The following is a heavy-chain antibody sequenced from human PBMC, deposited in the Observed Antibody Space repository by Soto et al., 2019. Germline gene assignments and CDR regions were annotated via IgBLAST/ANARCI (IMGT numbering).Heavy chain of an antibody. J-gene: IGHJ6*02. CDR1: GFTFSSYS. D-gene: IGHD3-22*01. CDR3: ARDLVYYDSSGRLGTYYYYYGMDV. CDR2: ISSSSSTI. V-gene: IGHV3-48*02. Sequence: HPGGSLRLSCAASGFTFSSYSMNWVRQAPGKGLEWVSYISSSSSTIYYADSVKGRFTISRDNAKNSLYLQMNSLRDEDTAVYYCARDLVYYDSSGRLGTYYYYYGMDVWGQGTTVTVSS.